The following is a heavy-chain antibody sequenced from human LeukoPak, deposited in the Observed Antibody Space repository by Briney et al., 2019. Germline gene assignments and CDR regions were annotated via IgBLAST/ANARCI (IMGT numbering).Heavy chain of an antibody. CDR3: ARVAAGTNEVGY. D-gene: IGHD6-13*01. V-gene: IGHV1-2*02. J-gene: IGHJ4*02. CDR2: INPNSGGT. CDR1: GYTFTGYY. Sequence: ASVKVSCKASGYTFTGYYMHWVRHAPGQALEWMGWINPNSGGTNYAQKFQGRVSMTTDTSISTAYMELSRLRSDDTGVYYCARVAAGTNEVGYWGQGTLVTVSS.